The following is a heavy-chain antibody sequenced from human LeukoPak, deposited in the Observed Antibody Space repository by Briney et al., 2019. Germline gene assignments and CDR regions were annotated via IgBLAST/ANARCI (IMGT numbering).Heavy chain of an antibody. V-gene: IGHV1-46*01. D-gene: IGHD3-16*01. CDR2: INPSGGST. CDR1: GYTFTSYY. Sequence: ASVKVSCKASGYTFTSYYMHWVRQAPGQGLEWMGIINPSGGSTNYAQKFQGRVTMTRDMSTSTVYMELSSLRSDDTAMYYCARVTPLMSYWGQGTLVTVSS. CDR3: ARVTPLMSY. J-gene: IGHJ4*02.